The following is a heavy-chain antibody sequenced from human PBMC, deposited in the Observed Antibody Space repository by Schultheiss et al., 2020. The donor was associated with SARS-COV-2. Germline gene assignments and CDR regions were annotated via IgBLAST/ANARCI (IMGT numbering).Heavy chain of an antibody. V-gene: IGHV3-53*01. CDR3: ASVSGGYGAFDI. Sequence: GESLKISCAASGFTVSSNYMSWVRQAPGKGLEWVSVIYSGGSTYYADSVKGRFTISRDNSKNTLYLQMNSLRAEDTAVYYCASVSGGYGAFDIWGQGTMVTVSS. D-gene: IGHD3-16*01. CDR2: IYSGGST. CDR1: GFTVSSNY. J-gene: IGHJ3*02.